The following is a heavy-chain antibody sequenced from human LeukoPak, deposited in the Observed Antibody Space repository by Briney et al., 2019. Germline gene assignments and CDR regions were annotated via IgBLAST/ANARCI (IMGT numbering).Heavy chain of an antibody. V-gene: IGHV1-2*02. CDR2: INPNSGGT. Sequence: ASVKVSCKASGYTFTGYYMHWVRQAPGQGLEWMGWINPNSGGTNYAQKFQGRVTITRNTSISTAYMELSSLRSEDTAVYYCVRATQYYDFWSGYYFNYYYYYMDVWGKGTTVTVSS. CDR1: GYTFTGYY. CDR3: VRATQYYDFWSGYYFNYYYYYMDV. D-gene: IGHD3-3*01. J-gene: IGHJ6*03.